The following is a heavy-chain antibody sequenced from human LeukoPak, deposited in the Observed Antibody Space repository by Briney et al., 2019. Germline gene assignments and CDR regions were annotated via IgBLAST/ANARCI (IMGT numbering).Heavy chain of an antibody. Sequence: ASVKVSCKASGYTFTGYIMHWIRQAPGQGLEWMGWINPNSGDTNYAQKFQGRVTMTRDTSISTAYMELSRLRSDDTAVYYCAREGDGDYFDYWGQGTLVTVSS. CDR2: INPNSGDT. D-gene: IGHD4-17*01. J-gene: IGHJ4*02. V-gene: IGHV1-2*02. CDR3: AREGDGDYFDY. CDR1: GYTFTGYI.